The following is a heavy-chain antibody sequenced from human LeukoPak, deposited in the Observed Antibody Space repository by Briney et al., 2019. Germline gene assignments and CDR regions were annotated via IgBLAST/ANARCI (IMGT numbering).Heavy chain of an antibody. CDR1: GYTFTSYG. Sequence: GASVKVSCKASGYTFTSYGISWVRQAPGQGLEWMGWISAYNGNTNYAQKLQGRVTMTTDTSTSTAYMELRSLRSDDTVVYYCARYCSSTSCYEPPYCYYGMDVWGQGTTVTVSS. J-gene: IGHJ6*02. V-gene: IGHV1-18*01. D-gene: IGHD2-2*01. CDR2: ISAYNGNT. CDR3: ARYCSSTSCYEPPYCYYGMDV.